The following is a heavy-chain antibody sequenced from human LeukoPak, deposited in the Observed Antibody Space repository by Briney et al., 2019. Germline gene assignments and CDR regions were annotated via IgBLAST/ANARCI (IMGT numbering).Heavy chain of an antibody. CDR2: IYHSGST. CDR1: GGSISSSSYY. D-gene: IGHD4-17*01. J-gene: IGHJ6*03. Sequence: SETLSLTCTVSGGSISSSSYYWGWIRQPPGKGLEWIGSIYHSGSTYYNPSLKSRVTISVDTSKNQFSLKLSSVTAADTAVYYCARSDGDYVSRYYYYMDVWGKGTTVTVSS. CDR3: ARSDGDYVSRYYYYMDV. V-gene: IGHV4-39*07.